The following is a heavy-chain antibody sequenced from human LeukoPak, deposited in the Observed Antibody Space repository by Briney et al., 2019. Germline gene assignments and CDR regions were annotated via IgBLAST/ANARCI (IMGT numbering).Heavy chain of an antibody. J-gene: IGHJ5*02. Sequence: AGRSLRLYCAASGFTFSSYAMHWVRQGPGKGLEWVVVISYDGSNKYYADSVKGRFTISRDNSKNTLYLQMNSLRAEDTAVYYCARDHRYCSSASCHLNWFDPWGQGTLVTVSS. V-gene: IGHV3-30-3*01. CDR2: ISYDGSNK. CDR3: ARDHRYCSSASCHLNWFDP. D-gene: IGHD2-2*01. CDR1: GFTFSSYA.